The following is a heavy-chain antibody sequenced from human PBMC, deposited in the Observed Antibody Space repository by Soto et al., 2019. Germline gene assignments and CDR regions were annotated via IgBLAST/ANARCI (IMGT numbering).Heavy chain of an antibody. D-gene: IGHD3-22*01. J-gene: IGHJ2*01. V-gene: IGHV4-39*01. CDR1: GGSISSSSYY. CDR2: IYYSGST. CDR3: ASTQNYDSREYWYFDL. Sequence: QLQLQESGPGLVKPSETLSLTCTVSGGSISSSSYYWGWIRQPPGKGLEWIGSIYYSGSTYYNPSLKSRVTISVDTSKNQFSLKLSSVTAADTAVYYCASTQNYDSREYWYFDLWGRGTLVTVSS.